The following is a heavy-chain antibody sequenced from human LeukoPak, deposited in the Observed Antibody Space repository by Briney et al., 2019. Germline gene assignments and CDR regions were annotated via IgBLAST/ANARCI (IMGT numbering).Heavy chain of an antibody. CDR2: IWYDGSNK. V-gene: IGHV3-33*01. CDR3: ARDMTGIAAAGTFNY. Sequence: GRSLRLSCAASGFTFSSYGMHWVRQAPGKGLEWVAVIWYDGSNKYYADSVKGQFTISRDNSKNTLYLQMNSLRAEDTAVYYCARDMTGIAAAGTFNYWGQGTLVTVSS. D-gene: IGHD6-13*01. J-gene: IGHJ4*02. CDR1: GFTFSSYG.